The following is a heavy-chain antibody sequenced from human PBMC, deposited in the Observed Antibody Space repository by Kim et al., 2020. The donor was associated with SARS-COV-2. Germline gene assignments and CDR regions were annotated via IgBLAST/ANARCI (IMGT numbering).Heavy chain of an antibody. CDR1: GGTFSSYA. CDR2: IIPIFGTA. CDR3: ARGLAAAVHFDY. J-gene: IGHJ4*02. Sequence: SVKVSCKASGGTFSSYAISWVRQAPGQGLEWMGGIIPIFGTANYAQKFQGRVTITADESTSTAYMELSSLRSEDTAVYYCARGLAAAVHFDYWGQGTLVTVSS. D-gene: IGHD6-13*01. V-gene: IGHV1-69*13.